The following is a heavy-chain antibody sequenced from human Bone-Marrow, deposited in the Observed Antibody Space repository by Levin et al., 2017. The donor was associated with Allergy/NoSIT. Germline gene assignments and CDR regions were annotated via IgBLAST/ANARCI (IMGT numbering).Heavy chain of an antibody. Sequence: PSETLSLTCEASGFYFSRYGIHWVRQAPDKGLEWVAVISNNVNTKYYADSVKGRFAISRDNSKNTVFLQMNSLRAEDTALYFCAKGFGMTLAGEFDDWGQGTMVIVSS. CDR2: ISNNVNTK. CDR1: GFYFSRYG. CDR3: AKGFGMTLAGEFDD. J-gene: IGHJ4*02. D-gene: IGHD4/OR15-4a*01. V-gene: IGHV3-30*18.